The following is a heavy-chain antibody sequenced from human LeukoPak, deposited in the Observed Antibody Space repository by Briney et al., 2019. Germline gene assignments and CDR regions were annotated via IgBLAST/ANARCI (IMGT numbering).Heavy chain of an antibody. CDR1: GGSFSGYY. CDR3: ARVPGLRGGYYYYYYMDV. J-gene: IGHJ6*03. D-gene: IGHD3-16*01. CDR2: INHSGST. Sequence: SETLSLTCAVYGGSFSGYYWSWIRQPPGKGLEWIGEINHSGSTNYNPSLKSRVTISVDTSKNQFSLKPSSVTAADTAVYYCARVPGLRGGYYYYYYMDVWGKGTTVTVSS. V-gene: IGHV4-34*01.